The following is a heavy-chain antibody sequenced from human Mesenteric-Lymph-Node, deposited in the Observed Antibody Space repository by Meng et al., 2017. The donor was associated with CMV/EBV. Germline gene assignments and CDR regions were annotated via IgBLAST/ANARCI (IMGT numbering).Heavy chain of an antibody. J-gene: IGHJ6*02. Sequence: LSLTCAASGFTFSSYAMSWVRQAPGKGLEWVSAISGSGGSTYYADSVKGQFTISRDNSKNTLYLQMNSLRAEDTAVYYCAKVRNYYYGMDVWGQGTTVTVSS. CDR2: ISGSGGST. CDR3: AKVRNYYYGMDV. V-gene: IGHV3-23*01. CDR1: GFTFSSYA.